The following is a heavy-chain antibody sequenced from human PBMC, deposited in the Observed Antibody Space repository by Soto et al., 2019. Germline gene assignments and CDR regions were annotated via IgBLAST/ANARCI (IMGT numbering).Heavy chain of an antibody. D-gene: IGHD2-21*01. J-gene: IGHJ4*02. CDR2: FDPEDGET. V-gene: IGHV1-24*01. CDR3: ATDQPSAILGNALCY. CDR1: GYTLTELS. Sequence: GSSVKVSCKVSGYTLTELSMHWVRQAPGKGLEWMGGFDPEDGETIYAQKFQGRVTMTEDTSTDTANMELSSLRSEDTAEYYSATDQPSAILGNALCYWGQGTQVTVSS.